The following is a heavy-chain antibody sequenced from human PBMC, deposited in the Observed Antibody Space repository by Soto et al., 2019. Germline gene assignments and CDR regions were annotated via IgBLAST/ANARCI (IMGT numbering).Heavy chain of an antibody. CDR1: GFTFSSYG. CDR3: AKDSVVDKYYYGSGSYYSLSRSNFDY. D-gene: IGHD3-10*01. CDR2: ISYDGSNK. Sequence: QVQLVESGGGVVQPGRSLRLSCAASGFTFSSYGMHWVRQAPGKGLEWGAVISYDGSNKYYADSVKGRFTISRDNSKNTLYLQMNSLRAEDTAVYYCAKDSVVDKYYYGSGSYYSLSRSNFDYWGQGTLVTVSS. J-gene: IGHJ4*02. V-gene: IGHV3-30*18.